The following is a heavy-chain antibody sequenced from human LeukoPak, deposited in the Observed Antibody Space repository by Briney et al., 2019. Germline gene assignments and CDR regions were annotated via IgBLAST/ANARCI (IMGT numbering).Heavy chain of an antibody. Sequence: GGSLRLSCAASGFTFSTFAMNWVRQAPGKGLEWVAFIRFGGTIKNYADSVKGRFTISRVDSKNTLYLQMNNLRTEDTAVYYCTCTHSSPPVWGQGTLVTVSS. CDR1: GFTFSTFA. CDR3: TCTHSSPPV. D-gene: IGHD6-19*01. V-gene: IGHV3-30*02. J-gene: IGHJ4*02. CDR2: IRFGGTIK.